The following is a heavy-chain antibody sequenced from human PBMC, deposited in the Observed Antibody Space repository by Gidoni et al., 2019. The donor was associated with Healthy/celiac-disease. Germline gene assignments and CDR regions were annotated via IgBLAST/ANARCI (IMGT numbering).Heavy chain of an antibody. D-gene: IGHD6-19*01. V-gene: IGHV3-30-3*01. CDR3: AREDSSGWVEGNWFDP. Sequence: QVQLVESGGGVVQPGRSLRLSCAASGFPFSSYAMHWVRQAPGKRLEWVAVMSYDGSNKYYEDSVKGRFTSSRDNSKNKLYLQMNSLRAEDTAVYYCAREDSSGWVEGNWFDPWGQGTLVTVSS. CDR1: GFPFSSYA. J-gene: IGHJ5*02. CDR2: MSYDGSNK.